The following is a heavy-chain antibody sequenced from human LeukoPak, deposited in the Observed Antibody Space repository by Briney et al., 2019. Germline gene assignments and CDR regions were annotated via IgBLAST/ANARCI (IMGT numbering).Heavy chain of an antibody. CDR2: IYYSGST. D-gene: IGHD6-13*01. Sequence: SETLSLTCTVSGGSISSYYWSWIRQPPGKGLEWIGYIYYSGSTNYSPSLKSRVTISVDTSKNQFSLKLSSVTAADTAVYYCARGGSSWPYYYYYYGMDVWGQGTTVTVSS. CDR3: ARGGSSWPYYYYYYGMDV. J-gene: IGHJ6*02. CDR1: GGSISSYY. V-gene: IGHV4-59*12.